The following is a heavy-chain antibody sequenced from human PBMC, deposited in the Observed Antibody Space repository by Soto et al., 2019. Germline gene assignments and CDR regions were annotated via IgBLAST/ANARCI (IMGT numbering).Heavy chain of an antibody. CDR3: ARGANIQLWLPLTGMIDY. Sequence: GGSLRLSCAASGFTFSSYAMHWVRQAPGKGLEYVSAISSNGGSTYYANSVKGRFTISRDNSKNTLYLQMGSLRAEDMAVYYCARGANIQLWLPLTGMIDYWGQGTLVTVSS. V-gene: IGHV3-64*01. CDR1: GFTFSSYA. CDR2: ISSNGGST. D-gene: IGHD5-18*01. J-gene: IGHJ4*02.